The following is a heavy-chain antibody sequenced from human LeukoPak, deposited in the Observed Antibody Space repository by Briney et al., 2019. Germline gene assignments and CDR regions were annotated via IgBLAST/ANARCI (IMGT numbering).Heavy chain of an antibody. D-gene: IGHD1-26*01. V-gene: IGHV3-53*01. CDR3: ARESGSYEE. J-gene: IGHJ4*02. CDR1: GFTFSSYG. CDR2: IYTNGDT. Sequence: GGSLRLSCAASGFTFSSYGMHWVRQAPGKRLEWVSVIYTNGDTYDADAVKGRFTISRDDSENTVYLQMNSLRAEDTAMYYCARESGSYEEWGQGTLVTVSS.